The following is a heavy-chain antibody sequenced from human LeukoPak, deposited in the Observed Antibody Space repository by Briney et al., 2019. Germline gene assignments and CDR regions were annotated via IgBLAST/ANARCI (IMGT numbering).Heavy chain of an antibody. CDR3: ARDLFPSEVGGKFDY. Sequence: GGSLRLSCAASGFTFSSYSMNWVRQAPGKGLEWVSSIGFSSSYIYYADSVKGRFTISRDNAKNSLYLQMNSLRAEDTAVYYCARDLFPSEVGGKFDYWGQGTLVTVSS. CDR1: GFTFSSYS. CDR2: IGFSSSYI. J-gene: IGHJ4*02. V-gene: IGHV3-21*01.